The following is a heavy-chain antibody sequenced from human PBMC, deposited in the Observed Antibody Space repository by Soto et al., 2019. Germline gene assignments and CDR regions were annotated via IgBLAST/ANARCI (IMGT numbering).Heavy chain of an antibody. CDR1: GFSLSDSRMG. Sequence: QVTLKESGPVLVKPTETLTLTCTVSGFSLSDSRMGVSWIRQPPGKALEWLAHIFSSDAESYSTSLRTRLTISNDTSKGQVLLTVTNMDPVDTATYYCARIVNPTATTWFDSWGQGTLVTVSS. CDR3: ARIVNPTATTWFDS. V-gene: IGHV2-26*01. CDR2: IFSSDAE. D-gene: IGHD1-1*01. J-gene: IGHJ5*01.